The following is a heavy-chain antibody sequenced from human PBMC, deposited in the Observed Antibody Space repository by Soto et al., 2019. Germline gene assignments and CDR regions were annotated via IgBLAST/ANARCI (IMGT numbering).Heavy chain of an antibody. CDR2: IRVFSGDT. J-gene: IGHJ6*02. Sequence: ASVKVSCKASGYIFNHYGISWVRQAPGQGLEWMGWIRVFSGDTDYAQKFQGRVTMTTDTSTSTAYMELRSLTSDDTAVYYCGKGRSYYYYYGVDVWGQGTTVTVSS. D-gene: IGHD1-26*01. V-gene: IGHV1-18*01. CDR3: GKGRSYYYYYGVDV. CDR1: GYIFNHYG.